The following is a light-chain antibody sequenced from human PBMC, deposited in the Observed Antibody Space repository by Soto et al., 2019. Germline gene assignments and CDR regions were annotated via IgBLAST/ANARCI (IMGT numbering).Light chain of an antibody. Sequence: QSVLAQPASVSGSPGQSITISCTGTSSDVGSYNLVSWYQHYPGKAPKLIIYGGTKRPSGVSNRFSGSHSGNTASLTISGLQAEDEADYHCCSYAGSSTYVFGTGTKLTVL. CDR3: CSYAGSSTYV. J-gene: IGLJ1*01. CDR1: SSDVGSYNL. V-gene: IGLV2-23*01. CDR2: GGT.